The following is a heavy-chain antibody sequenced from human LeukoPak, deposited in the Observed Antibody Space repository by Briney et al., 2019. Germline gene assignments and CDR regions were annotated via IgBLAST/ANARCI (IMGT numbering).Heavy chain of an antibody. Sequence: GGSLRLSCAASGFTFSSYSMNWVRQAPGKGLEWVSSISSSSSYIYYADSVKGRFTISRDNAKNSLYLQMNSLRAEDTAVYYCARLSVSEARRAFDIWGQGTMVTVSS. CDR1: GFTFSSYS. CDR3: ARLSVSEARRAFDI. CDR2: ISSSSSYI. V-gene: IGHV3-21*01. D-gene: IGHD2/OR15-2a*01. J-gene: IGHJ3*02.